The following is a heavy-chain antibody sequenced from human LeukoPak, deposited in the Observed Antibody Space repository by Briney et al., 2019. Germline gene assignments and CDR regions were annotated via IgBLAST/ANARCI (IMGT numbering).Heavy chain of an antibody. CDR3: ARYGSGTYPRFDY. CDR2: FYYSGST. D-gene: IGHD3-10*01. Sequence: SETLSLTCTVSGGSISGYYWSWIRQPPGKGLEWIGYFYYSGSTNYNPSLQSRVTISVDTSKNQFSLNLSSVTAADTAVYYCARYGSGTYPRFDYWGQGTLVTVSS. J-gene: IGHJ4*02. CDR1: GGSISGYY. V-gene: IGHV4-59*08.